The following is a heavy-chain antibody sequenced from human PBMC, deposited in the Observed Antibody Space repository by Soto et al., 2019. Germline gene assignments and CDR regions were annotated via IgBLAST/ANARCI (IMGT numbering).Heavy chain of an antibody. V-gene: IGHV3-33*01. Sequence: QVQLVESGGGVVQPGRSLRLSCAASEFTFSNFGMHWVRQAPGKGLEWVAVIYYDGSNEYYADSVKGRFTISRDNSKNSLYLHMISLSAEDTAVYYCARVDVVVAADAFDIWGQGTMVTVSS. CDR3: ARVDVVVAADAFDI. CDR2: IYYDGSNE. CDR1: EFTFSNFG. D-gene: IGHD2-15*01. J-gene: IGHJ3*02.